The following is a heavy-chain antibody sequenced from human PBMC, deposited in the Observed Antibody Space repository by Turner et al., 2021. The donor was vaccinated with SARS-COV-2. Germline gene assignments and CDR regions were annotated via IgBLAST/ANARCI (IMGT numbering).Heavy chain of an antibody. J-gene: IGHJ6*02. CDR2: IYYSGST. Sequence: QLQLQESGPGLVKPSETLSLPCTVSGGSISSSSYYWGWIRQPPGKGLEWIGSIYYSGSTYYNPSRKSRVTISVDTSKNQFSLKLSSVTAADTAVYYCAGEVVVPTTILGAVYGMDVWGQGTTVTVSS. D-gene: IGHD2-2*02. V-gene: IGHV4-39*01. CDR1: GGSISSSSYY. CDR3: AGEVVVPTTILGAVYGMDV.